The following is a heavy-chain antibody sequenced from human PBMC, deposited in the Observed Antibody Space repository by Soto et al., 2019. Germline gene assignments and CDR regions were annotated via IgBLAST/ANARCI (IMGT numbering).Heavy chain of an antibody. J-gene: IGHJ4*02. V-gene: IGHV3-23*01. CDR1: GFTFSSYA. D-gene: IGHD3-10*01. CDR2: ISGSGGST. CDR3: AKDPAFYGSGSVDY. Sequence: GGSLRLSCAASGFTFSSYAMSWVRQAPGKGLEWVSAISGSGGSTYYADSVKGRFTIPRDNSKNTLYLQMNSLRAEDTAVYYCAKDPAFYGSGSVDYWGQGTLVTVSS.